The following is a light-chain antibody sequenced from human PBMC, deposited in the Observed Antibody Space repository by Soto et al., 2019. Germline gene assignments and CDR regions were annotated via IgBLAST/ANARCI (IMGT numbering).Light chain of an antibody. CDR1: QSLLHSNGYNY. J-gene: IGKJ1*01. CDR2: LGS. CDR3: MQALQLLWT. V-gene: IGKV2-28*01. Sequence: DIVMTQSPLSLPVTPGEPASISCRSSQSLLHSNGYNYLDWYLQKPGQSPQLLIYLGSNRASGVPDRFSGSGSGTDFTLKISRVEAEDVGVYYCMQALQLLWTFGQGTKVEIK.